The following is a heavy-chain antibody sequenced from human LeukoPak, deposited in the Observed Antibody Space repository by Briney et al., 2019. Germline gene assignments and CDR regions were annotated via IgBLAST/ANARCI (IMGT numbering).Heavy chain of an antibody. Sequence: SETLSLTCTVSGYSISSGYYWGWIRQPPGKGLEWIGSIYHSGSTYYNPSLKSRVTISVDTSKNQFSLKLSSVTAADTAVYYCARAMVRGVIVDAFDIWGQGTIVTVSS. CDR2: IYHSGST. CDR1: GYSISSGYY. CDR3: ARAMVRGVIVDAFDI. V-gene: IGHV4-38-2*02. D-gene: IGHD3-10*01. J-gene: IGHJ3*02.